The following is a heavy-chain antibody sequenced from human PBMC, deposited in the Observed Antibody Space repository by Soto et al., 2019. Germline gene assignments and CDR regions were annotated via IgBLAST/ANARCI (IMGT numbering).Heavy chain of an antibody. D-gene: IGHD3-3*01. Sequence: EVQLLESGGGLVQPGGSLRLSCAASGFTFSSYAMSWVRQAPGKGLGWVSAISGSGGSTYYADSVKGRFTISRDNSKNTLYLQMNSLRAEDTAVYYCATGWGFLEWYFDYWGQGTLVTVSS. CDR2: ISGSGGST. CDR1: GFTFSSYA. J-gene: IGHJ4*02. V-gene: IGHV3-23*01. CDR3: ATGWGFLEWYFDY.